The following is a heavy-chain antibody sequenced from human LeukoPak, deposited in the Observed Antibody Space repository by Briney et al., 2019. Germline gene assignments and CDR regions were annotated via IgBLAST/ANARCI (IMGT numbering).Heavy chain of an antibody. D-gene: IGHD3-3*01. Sequence: ASVKVSCKVSGYTLTELSMHWVRQAPGKGLEWMGGFDPEDGETIYAQKFQGRVTMTEDTSTDTAYMELSSLRSEDTAVYYCATAIPYDFWSGYPTPYGMDVWGQGTTVTVSS. V-gene: IGHV1-24*01. CDR2: FDPEDGET. CDR1: GYTLTELS. CDR3: ATAIPYDFWSGYPTPYGMDV. J-gene: IGHJ6*02.